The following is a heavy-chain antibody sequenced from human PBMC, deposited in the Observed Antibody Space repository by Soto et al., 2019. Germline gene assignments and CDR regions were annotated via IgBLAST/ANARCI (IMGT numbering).Heavy chain of an antibody. Sequence: PSENLCLTCSGSAGSINLNEYHWSCIRQTPGKGLEWIGYIHYTGSISYNPSLQSRLTISVDTSKNQFSLKLTSVTAADTAVYFCAREDEGCDSDHYRLAVCSQGSTVPGSS. CDR1: AGSINLNEYH. CDR2: IHYTGSI. V-gene: IGHV4-30-4*01. CDR3: AREDEGCDSDHYRLAV. D-gene: IGHD5-18*01. J-gene: IGHJ6*02.